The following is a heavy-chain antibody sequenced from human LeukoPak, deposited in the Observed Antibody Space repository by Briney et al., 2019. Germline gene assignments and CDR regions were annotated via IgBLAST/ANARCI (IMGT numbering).Heavy chain of an antibody. CDR3: AKDIQLSA. CDR2: IVSSGRNT. Sequence: GGSLRLSCAASGFNFNDAAMTWVRQAPGKGLEWVSLIVSSGRNTYYTDSVRGRFTISRDNSKKTLSLQMNSLRVEDTAIYYYAKDIQLSAWGLGTMVTVSS. D-gene: IGHD5-24*01. CDR1: GFNFNDAA. J-gene: IGHJ3*01. V-gene: IGHV3-23*01.